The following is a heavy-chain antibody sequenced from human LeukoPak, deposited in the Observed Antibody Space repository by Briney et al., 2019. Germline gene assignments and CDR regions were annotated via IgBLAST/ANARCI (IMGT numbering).Heavy chain of an antibody. J-gene: IGHJ4*02. CDR2: INWDGSGT. Sequence: GGSLRLSCAASGFVFDDYSMHWVRQTPGKGLEWISAINWDGSGTYYAESLKGRFTISRDNGDSTLYLQMNNLRTDDTALYYCASEGGYKGPFDYWGRGTLVTVS. CDR1: GFVFDDYS. D-gene: IGHD3-22*01. CDR3: ASEGGYKGPFDY. V-gene: IGHV3-43*01.